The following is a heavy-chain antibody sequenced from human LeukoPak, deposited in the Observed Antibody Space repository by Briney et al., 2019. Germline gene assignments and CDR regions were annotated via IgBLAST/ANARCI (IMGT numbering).Heavy chain of an antibody. Sequence: GESLKISCKGSGYSLISHWIGWVRQVPGKGLEWMGIIYPGDSDTRYSPSFQGQVTISADKSISTAYLQWSSLKASDTAMYYCASLGGYSYGYVGAFDIWGQGTMVTVPS. CDR2: IYPGDSDT. CDR1: GYSLISHW. CDR3: ASLGGYSYGYVGAFDI. J-gene: IGHJ3*02. V-gene: IGHV5-51*01. D-gene: IGHD5-18*01.